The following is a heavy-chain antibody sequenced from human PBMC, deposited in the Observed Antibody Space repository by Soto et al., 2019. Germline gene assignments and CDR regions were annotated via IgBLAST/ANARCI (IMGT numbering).Heavy chain of an antibody. Sequence: PGGSLRLSCAASGFTFSDYYMTWIRQAPGKGLEWVSYISSSGTPIYYADSVKGRFTISRDNAKNSLYLQMNSLRAEDTAVYYCGRNIGGKKATGIIGLDDWGQGTPVSHSS. J-gene: IGHJ4*02. CDR1: GFTFSDYY. D-gene: IGHD1-1*01. V-gene: IGHV3-11*04. CDR2: ISSSGTPI. CDR3: GRNIGGKKATGIIGLDD.